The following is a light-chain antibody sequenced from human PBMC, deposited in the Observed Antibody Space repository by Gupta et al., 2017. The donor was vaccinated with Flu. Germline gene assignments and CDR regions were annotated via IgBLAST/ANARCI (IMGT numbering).Light chain of an antibody. CDR2: DVT. V-gene: IGLV2-23*02. CDR1: SSDVGGYDL. J-gene: IGLJ2*01. Sequence: QSALTQPASVSGSPGQSITISCIGRSSDVGGYDLVSWYQQHPGQAPKLMIYDVTKRPSGVSDRFSGSKSGNTASLTLSGLQAEDEADYYCCSYAGTTIHVVFGGGTKLTVL. CDR3: CSYAGTTIHVV.